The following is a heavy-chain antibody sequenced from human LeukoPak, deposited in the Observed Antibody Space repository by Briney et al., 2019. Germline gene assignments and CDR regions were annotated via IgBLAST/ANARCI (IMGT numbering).Heavy chain of an antibody. V-gene: IGHV3-30*04. J-gene: IGHJ6*02. CDR2: ISYDGSNK. Sequence: GGSLRLSCAASGFTFSSYAMLWVRQAPGKGLEWVAVISYDGSNKYYADSVKGRFTISRDNSKNTLYLQMNSLRAEDTAVYYCARDMPYYYYGMDVWGQGTTVTVSS. CDR1: GFTFSSYA. D-gene: IGHD2-2*01. CDR3: ARDMPYYYYGMDV.